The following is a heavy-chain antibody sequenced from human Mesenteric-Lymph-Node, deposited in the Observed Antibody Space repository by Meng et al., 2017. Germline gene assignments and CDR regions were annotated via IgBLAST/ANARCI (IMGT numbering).Heavy chain of an antibody. Sequence: QVQLQESGPGLVKHSQTLSLTCTVSGGSISSNGYYWNWIRLHPGKGLEGIGYIYYRGSTQYNPSLKSRVTISSDTSKNQFSLQLSSVTAADTAVYYCARSYYYDSSGLNWFDPWGQGILVTVSS. CDR2: IYYRGST. V-gene: IGHV4-31*03. CDR1: GGSISSNGYY. J-gene: IGHJ5*02. CDR3: ARSYYYDSSGLNWFDP. D-gene: IGHD3-22*01.